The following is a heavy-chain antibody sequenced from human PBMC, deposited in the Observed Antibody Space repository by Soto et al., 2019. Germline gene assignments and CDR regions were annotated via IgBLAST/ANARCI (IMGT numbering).Heavy chain of an antibody. D-gene: IGHD2-8*01. CDR2: TYYRSKWYT. V-gene: IGHV6-1*01. CDR1: GDSFSINSGA. CDR3: ARLIGNSWLDS. J-gene: IGHJ5*01. Sequence: PSQTLSLTCAISGDSFSINSGAWNWIRQSPSRGLEWLGRTYYRSKWYTDYAVSVKGRITISPDTSNNQLSLQLNSVTPDDTAVYYCARLIGNSWLDSWGQGTLVTVSS.